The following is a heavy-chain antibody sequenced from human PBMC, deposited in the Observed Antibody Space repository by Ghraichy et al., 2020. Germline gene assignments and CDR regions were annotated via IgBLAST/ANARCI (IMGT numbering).Heavy chain of an antibody. CDR2: ISGSGGST. Sequence: GGSLRLSCAASGFTFSSYAMSWVRQAPGKGLEWVSAISGSGGSTYYADSVKGRFTISRDNSKNTLYLQMNSLRAEDTAVYYCAKDSLSELLGAGAFDYWGQGTLVTVSS. CDR1: GFTFSSYA. D-gene: IGHD1-26*01. V-gene: IGHV3-23*01. J-gene: IGHJ4*02. CDR3: AKDSLSELLGAGAFDY.